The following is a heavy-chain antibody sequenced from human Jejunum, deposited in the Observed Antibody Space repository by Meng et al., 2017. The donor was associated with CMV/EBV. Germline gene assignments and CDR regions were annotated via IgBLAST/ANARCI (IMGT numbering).Heavy chain of an antibody. D-gene: IGHD3-22*01. CDR2: ISYSGST. Sequence: GSIRSGDYYWSWIRQAPGKGLEWIGYISYSGSTYYNPSLKTRIAISIDTSRAQFSLKMSSVTAADTAVYYCASYYYDASGHNWFDSWGRGTRVTVSS. CDR3: ASYYYDASGHNWFDS. J-gene: IGHJ5*01. CDR1: GSIRSGDYY. V-gene: IGHV4-30-4*08.